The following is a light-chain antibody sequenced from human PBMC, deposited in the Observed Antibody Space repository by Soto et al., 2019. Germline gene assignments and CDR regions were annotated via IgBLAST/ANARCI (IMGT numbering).Light chain of an antibody. V-gene: IGKV3-15*01. Sequence: EIVMTQSPVTLSVSPGETATLSCRASQSVAGNLAWYQQKPGQPPRLLIYGVSTRATGIPARFSGSGSGTEFTLTINSLQSEDFAVYYCQQYNNWPRTFGQGTKVDIK. CDR3: QQYNNWPRT. CDR2: GVS. J-gene: IGKJ1*01. CDR1: QSVAGN.